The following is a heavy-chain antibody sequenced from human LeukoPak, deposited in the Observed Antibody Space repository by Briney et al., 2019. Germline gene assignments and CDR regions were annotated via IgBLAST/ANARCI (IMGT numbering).Heavy chain of an antibody. D-gene: IGHD5-18*01. CDR3: ARDLDTTMATRYLFDS. J-gene: IGHJ4*02. Sequence: ASVKVSCKASGSTFTNYGISWVRQAPGQGLEWMGWISPYNDNANYAQRLQGRVTMTTDTSTSTAYMEMRSLRSDDTAVYYCARDLDTTMATRYLFDSWGQGTLVTVSS. CDR2: ISPYNDNA. V-gene: IGHV1-18*01. CDR1: GSTFTNYG.